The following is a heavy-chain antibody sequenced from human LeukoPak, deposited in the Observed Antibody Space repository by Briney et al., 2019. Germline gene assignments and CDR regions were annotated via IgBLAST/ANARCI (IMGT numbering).Heavy chain of an antibody. V-gene: IGHV3-9*01. Sequence: GGSLRLSCAASGFTFDDYAMHWVRQAPGKGLEWVSGISWNSGSIGYADSVKGRFTISRDNAKNSLYLQMNSLRAEDTALYYCAKDMGYSSSWYYFDYWGQGTLVTVSS. CDR3: AKDMGYSSSWYYFDY. D-gene: IGHD6-13*01. CDR1: GFTFDDYA. J-gene: IGHJ4*02. CDR2: ISWNSGSI.